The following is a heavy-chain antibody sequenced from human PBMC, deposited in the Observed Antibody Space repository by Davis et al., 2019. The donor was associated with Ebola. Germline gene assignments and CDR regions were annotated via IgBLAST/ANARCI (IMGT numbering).Heavy chain of an antibody. J-gene: IGHJ4*02. CDR3: ARALTTVVTPVDY. CDR1: GFTFSRIC. Sequence: PGGSLRLSCLASGFTFSRICMHWVRQAPGKGLVWVSRINSDGTSTSYADSVKGRFTISRDNAKNSLYLQMNSLRDEDTAVYYCARALTTVVTPVDYWGQGTLVTVSS. V-gene: IGHV3-74*01. D-gene: IGHD4-23*01. CDR2: INSDGTST.